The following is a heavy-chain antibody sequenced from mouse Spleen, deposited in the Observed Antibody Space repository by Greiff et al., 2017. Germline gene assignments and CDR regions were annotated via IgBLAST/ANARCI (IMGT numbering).Heavy chain of an antibody. Sequence: EVKLVESGGGLVKPGGSLKLSCAASGFTFSSYAMSWVRQTPEKRLEWVATISDGGSYTYYPDNVKGRFTISRDNAKNNLYLQMSHLKSEDTAMYYCARGDGNYVWFAYWGQGTLVTVSA. CDR2: ISDGGSYT. D-gene: IGHD2-1*01. CDR3: ARGDGNYVWFAY. J-gene: IGHJ3*01. CDR1: GFTFSSYA. V-gene: IGHV5-4*03.